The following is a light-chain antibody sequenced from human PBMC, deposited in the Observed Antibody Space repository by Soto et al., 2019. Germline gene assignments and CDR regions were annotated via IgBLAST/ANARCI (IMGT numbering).Light chain of an antibody. J-gene: IGLJ1*01. CDR2: AVS. CDR1: SSDIGSYNH. V-gene: IGLV2-14*03. Sequence: QAVRTHPASVSGSPGQAITISCSGTSSDIGSYNHVAWYQQFPGKSPKLMIYAVSDRPPGVSDRFSGSKSGITASLTISGLQTEDEADYYCISYTDRQSYLFGTGTKVTVL. CDR3: ISYTDRQSYL.